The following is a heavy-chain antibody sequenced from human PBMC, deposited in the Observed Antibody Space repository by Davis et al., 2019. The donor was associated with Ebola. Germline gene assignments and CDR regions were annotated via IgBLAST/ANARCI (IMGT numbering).Heavy chain of an antibody. CDR3: ARAHPPGMLTGYFPTLDY. J-gene: IGHJ4*02. CDR1: GFTFSSYG. D-gene: IGHD3-9*01. V-gene: IGHV3-33*01. CDR2: IWYDGSNK. Sequence: GESLKISCAASGFTFSSYGMHRVRQAPGKGLEWVAVIWYDGSNKYYADSVKGRFTISRDNSKNTLYLQMNNLRAEDTAVYYCARAHPPGMLTGYFPTLDYWGQGTLVTVSS.